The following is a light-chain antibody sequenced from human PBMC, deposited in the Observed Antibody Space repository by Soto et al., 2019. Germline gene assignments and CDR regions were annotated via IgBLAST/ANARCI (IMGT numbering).Light chain of an antibody. J-gene: IGKJ5*01. Sequence: DNVLTQSPCTLSLSPGERATLSCRASQSATNNYLSWYQQKPGQAPRLLIYHASSRATGIPDRFSGSGSGTDFTLSISRLEPEDFAVFYCQQYGIFPITFGQGTRLEIK. CDR1: QSATNNY. CDR3: QQYGIFPIT. V-gene: IGKV3-20*01. CDR2: HAS.